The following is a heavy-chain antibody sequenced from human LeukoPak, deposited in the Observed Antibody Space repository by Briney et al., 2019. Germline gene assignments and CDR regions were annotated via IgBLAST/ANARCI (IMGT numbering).Heavy chain of an antibody. CDR3: ARDPWASGWYSHYYYYYMDV. V-gene: IGHV3-30*04. CDR1: GFTFSNYA. CDR2: ISYDGSNK. J-gene: IGHJ6*03. Sequence: HPGGSLRLSCAASGFTFSNYAMHWVRQAPGKGLEWVAVISYDGSNKYYADSVKGRFTISRDNSKNKLYLQMNSLRAEDTAVYYCARDPWASGWYSHYYYYYMDVWGKGTTVTVSS. D-gene: IGHD6-19*01.